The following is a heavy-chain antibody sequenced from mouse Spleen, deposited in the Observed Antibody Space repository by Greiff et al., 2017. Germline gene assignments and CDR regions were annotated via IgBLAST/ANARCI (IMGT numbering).Heavy chain of an antibody. CDR2: INPNNGGT. J-gene: IGHJ4*01. V-gene: IGHV1-26*01. D-gene: IGHD2-3*01. Sequence: VQLQQSGPELVKPGASVKISCKASGYTFTDYYMNWVKQSHGKSLEWIGDINPNNGGTSYNQKFKGKATLTVDKSSSTAYMELRSLTSEDSAVYYCARGWLPLYYAMDYWGQGTSVTVSS. CDR3: ARGWLPLYYAMDY. CDR1: GYTFTDYY.